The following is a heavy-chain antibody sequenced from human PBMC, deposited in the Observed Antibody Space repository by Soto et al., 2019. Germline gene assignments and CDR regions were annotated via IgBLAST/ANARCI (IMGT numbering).Heavy chain of an antibody. D-gene: IGHD2-2*01. CDR1: GYTFTSYG. V-gene: IGHV1-18*01. CDR3: ARDKSEGIVVVPAAMPNNWFDP. Sequence: QVQLVQSGAEVKKPGASVKVSCKASGYTFTSYGISWVRQAPGQGLEWMGWISAYNGNTNYAQKLQGRVTMTTDTSTSTADMELRSLRSDDTAVYYCARDKSEGIVVVPAAMPNNWFDPWGQGTLVTVSS. CDR2: ISAYNGNT. J-gene: IGHJ5*02.